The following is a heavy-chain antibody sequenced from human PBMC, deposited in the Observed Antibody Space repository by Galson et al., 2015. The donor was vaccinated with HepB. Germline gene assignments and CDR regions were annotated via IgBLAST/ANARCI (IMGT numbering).Heavy chain of an antibody. D-gene: IGHD5-24*01. Sequence: SLRLSCAASGFTSSSYAMSWVRQAPGKGLEWVSAISGSGGSTYYADSVKGRFTISRDNSKNTLYLQMNSLRAEDTAVYYCAKDLSFGDGYNSNDYWGQGTLVTVSS. CDR3: AKDLSFGDGYNSNDY. CDR2: ISGSGGST. CDR1: GFTSSSYA. J-gene: IGHJ4*02. V-gene: IGHV3-23*01.